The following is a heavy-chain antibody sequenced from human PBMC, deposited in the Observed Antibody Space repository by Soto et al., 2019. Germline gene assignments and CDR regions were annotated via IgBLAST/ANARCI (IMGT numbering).Heavy chain of an antibody. J-gene: IGHJ4*02. CDR3: ARGKYSAFDY. V-gene: IGHV6-1*01. CDR1: GDSISTNNVA. D-gene: IGHD5-18*01. Sequence: QVQLQQSGPGLVKPSQTLSLTCAISGDSISTNNVAWNWIRQSPSGGLEWLGRTGYTSKWYNDYAVSVRSRITINPDPSKNQFSLQLNSVTLDDTAVYYCARGKYSAFDYWGQGTLVTVSS. CDR2: TGYTSKWYN.